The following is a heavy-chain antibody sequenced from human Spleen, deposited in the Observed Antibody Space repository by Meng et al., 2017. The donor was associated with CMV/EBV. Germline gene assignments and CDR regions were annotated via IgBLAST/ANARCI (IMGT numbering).Heavy chain of an antibody. CDR3: ARGRVGATKW. Sequence: KVSCKASGYTITGYYMNWVRQAPGQGLEWMGWVNANSGAKDYAQKFQGRVTMTRDTSISTAYMELSRLRSDDTAVYYCARGRVGATKWWGQGTLVTVSS. V-gene: IGHV1-2*02. J-gene: IGHJ4*02. CDR1: GYTITGYY. D-gene: IGHD1-26*01. CDR2: VNANSGAK.